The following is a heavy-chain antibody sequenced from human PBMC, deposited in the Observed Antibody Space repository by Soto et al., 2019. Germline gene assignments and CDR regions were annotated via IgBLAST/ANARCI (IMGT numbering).Heavy chain of an antibody. J-gene: IGHJ5*02. D-gene: IGHD3-10*01. CDR1: GGPLTSYT. V-gene: IGHV1-69*02. CDR2: MIPVVGLA. Sequence: QVQLVQSGAEVKQPGSSVKVSCTFSGGPLTSYTFSWMRQAAGQGLEWIGRMIPVVGLAEPAQKFQDRLTLTADTDTSTATMELNCLRFGDTALFFCGRAAGSKITGSDPWAQGPQVTVSS. CDR3: GRAAGSKITGSDP.